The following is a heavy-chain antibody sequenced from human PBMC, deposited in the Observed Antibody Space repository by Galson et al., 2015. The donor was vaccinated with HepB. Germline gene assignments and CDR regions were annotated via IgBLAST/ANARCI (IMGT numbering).Heavy chain of an antibody. CDR3: TTEVMAFGVVMTFDY. CDR2: IKSKTDGGTT. CDR1: GFTFSNAW. D-gene: IGHD3-3*01. Sequence: SLRLSCAASGFTFSNAWMSWVRQAPGKGLEWVGRIKSKTDGGTTDYAAPVKGRFTISRDDSKNTLYLQMNSLKTEDTAVYYCTTEVMAFGVVMTFDYWGQGTLVTVSS. V-gene: IGHV3-15*01. J-gene: IGHJ4*02.